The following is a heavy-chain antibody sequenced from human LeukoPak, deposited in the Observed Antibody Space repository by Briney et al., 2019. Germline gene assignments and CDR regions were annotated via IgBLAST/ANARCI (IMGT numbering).Heavy chain of an antibody. J-gene: IGHJ4*02. Sequence: PGGSLRLSCAASGFSFSDYYMSWIRQAPGKGLEWVSYISSSGNTIYYADSVKGRFTISRDNSKNTLYLQMNSLRAEDTAVYYCAREVSDFWSGYYLDYWGQGTLVTVSS. CDR1: GFSFSDYY. CDR3: AREVSDFWSGYYLDY. CDR2: ISSSGNTI. V-gene: IGHV3-11*04. D-gene: IGHD3-3*01.